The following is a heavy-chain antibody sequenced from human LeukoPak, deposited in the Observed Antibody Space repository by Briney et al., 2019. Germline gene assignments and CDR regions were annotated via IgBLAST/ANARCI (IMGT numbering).Heavy chain of an antibody. CDR3: ARLYSSGWYEGGFDY. CDR2: ISSSTTII. J-gene: IGHJ4*02. D-gene: IGHD6-19*01. V-gene: IGHV3-48*01. Sequence: NWVRQAPGKGVEWVSYISSSTTIIYYESSVKGGFTISRDNAKNSLYLQMNSLRAEDTAVYYCARLYSSGWYEGGFDYWGQGTLVTVSS.